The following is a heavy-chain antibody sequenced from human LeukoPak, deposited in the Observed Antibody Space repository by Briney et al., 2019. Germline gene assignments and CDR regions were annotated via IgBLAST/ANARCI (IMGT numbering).Heavy chain of an antibody. CDR1: GGTFSSYA. J-gene: IGHJ5*02. CDR2: IIPIFGTA. CDR3: ASSSSWKENWFDP. V-gene: IGHV1-69*01. Sequence: ASVKVSCKASGGTFSSYAISWVRQAPGQGLEWMGGIIPIFGTANYAQKFQGRVTITADESTSTAYMELSSLRSEDTAVYYCASSSSWKENWFDPWGQGTLVTVSS. D-gene: IGHD6-13*01.